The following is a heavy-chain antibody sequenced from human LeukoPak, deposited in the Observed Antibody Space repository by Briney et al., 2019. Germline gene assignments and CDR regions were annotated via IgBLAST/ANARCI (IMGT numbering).Heavy chain of an antibody. CDR2: ISSSGSTI. Sequence: GGSLRLSCAASGFTFSSYEMNWVRQAPGKGLEWVSYISSSGSTIYYADSVKGRFTISRDNVKNSLYLQMNSLRAEDTAVYYCARESWYDDYWGQGTLVTVSS. V-gene: IGHV3-48*03. D-gene: IGHD6-13*01. J-gene: IGHJ4*02. CDR1: GFTFSSYE. CDR3: ARESWYDDY.